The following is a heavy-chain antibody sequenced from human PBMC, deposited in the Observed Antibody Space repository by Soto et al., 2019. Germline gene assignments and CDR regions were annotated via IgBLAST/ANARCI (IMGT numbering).Heavy chain of an antibody. J-gene: IGHJ4*02. CDR3: ARGPRGLYHHDY. D-gene: IGHD2-2*01. CDR2: ITIDGSSN. CDR1: GFSFSTYD. Sequence: GGSLRLSCAASGFSFSTYDMRWVRQAPGKGLVWVSRITIDGSSNNYADSVKGRFTISRDNAKNTLYLQMNSLRVDDTAVYYCARGPRGLYHHDYWGQGALVTVSS. V-gene: IGHV3-74*01.